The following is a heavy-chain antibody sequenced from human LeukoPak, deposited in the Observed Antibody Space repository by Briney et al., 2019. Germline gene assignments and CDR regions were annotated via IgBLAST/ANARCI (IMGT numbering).Heavy chain of an antibody. CDR2: ISTSGSIV. D-gene: IGHD2-8*01. J-gene: IGHJ2*01. CDR3: ASGVMDPWYFDL. CDR1: GFTYSSYS. V-gene: IGHV3-48*01. Sequence: GGSLRLSCVASGFTYSSYSMNWVRQAPGKGLEWVSYISTSGSIVYYADSMKGRFTISRDNVKNSLYLQMNSLRAEDTAVYYCASGVMDPWYFDLWGRGTLVTVSS.